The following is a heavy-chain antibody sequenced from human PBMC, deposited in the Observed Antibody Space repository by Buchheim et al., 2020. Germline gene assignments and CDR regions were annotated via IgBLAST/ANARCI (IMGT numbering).Heavy chain of an antibody. CDR1: GFTFSSYA. CDR3: ANFRDGYDN. CDR2: ISYDGSNK. J-gene: IGHJ4*02. V-gene: IGHV3-30-3*01. Sequence: QVQLVESGGGVVQPGRSLRLSCAASGFTFSSYAMHWVRQAPGKGLEWVAVISYDGSNKYYADSVKGRFTISRDNSKNTLYLQMNSLRAEDTAVYYCANFRDGYDNWGQGTL. D-gene: IGHD5-24*01.